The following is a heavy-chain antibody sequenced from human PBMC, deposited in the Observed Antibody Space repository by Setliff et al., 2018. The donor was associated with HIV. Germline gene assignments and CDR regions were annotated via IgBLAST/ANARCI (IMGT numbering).Heavy chain of an antibody. V-gene: IGHV4-59*08. CDR3: ARSRIRGYYDTSPAMAFDI. J-gene: IGHJ3*02. CDR2: IHYSGTS. Sequence: PSETLSLTCTVSGDLINNHNWNWIRQSPEKGLEWLGNIHYSGTSHYNSSLKSRIVISLDTSKKQFSLHFYSVTAADTAVYYCARSRIRGYYDTSPAMAFDIWGQGTMVTVSS. CDR1: GDLINNHN. D-gene: IGHD3-22*01.